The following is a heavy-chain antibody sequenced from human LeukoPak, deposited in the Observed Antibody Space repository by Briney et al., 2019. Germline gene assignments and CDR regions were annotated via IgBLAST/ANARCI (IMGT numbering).Heavy chain of an antibody. CDR1: GFTFSDYY. Sequence: GGSLRFSCAASGFTFSDYYMSWIRQAPGKGLEWVSYISSSGSTKYYADSVKGRFTISRDNAKNSLYLQMNSLRAEDTALYYCAKDFVAVAGTDTTFDYWGQGTLVTVSS. CDR3: AKDFVAVAGTDTTFDY. J-gene: IGHJ4*02. D-gene: IGHD6-19*01. CDR2: ISSSGSTK. V-gene: IGHV3-11*01.